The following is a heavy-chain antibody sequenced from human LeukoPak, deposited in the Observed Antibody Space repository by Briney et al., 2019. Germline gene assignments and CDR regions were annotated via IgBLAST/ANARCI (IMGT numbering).Heavy chain of an antibody. CDR3: ARAQKIITIFGAVSDYFDY. Sequence: PSETLSLTCTVSGGSISSYYWSWIRQPPGKGLEWIGYIYYSGSTNYNPSLKSRVTISVDTSKNQFSLKLSSVTAADTAVYYCARAQKIITIFGAVSDYFDYWGQGTLVTVSS. J-gene: IGHJ4*02. CDR1: GGSISSYY. CDR2: IYYSGST. V-gene: IGHV4-59*01. D-gene: IGHD3-3*01.